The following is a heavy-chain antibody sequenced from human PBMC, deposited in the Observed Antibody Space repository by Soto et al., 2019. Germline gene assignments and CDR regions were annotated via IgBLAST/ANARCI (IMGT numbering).Heavy chain of an antibody. J-gene: IGHJ3*02. Sequence: QVQLVQSGAEVKKPGSSVKVSCKASGGTFSSYAISWVRQAPGQGLEWMGEIIPIFGTANYAQKFQGRVTITADKSTSTAYMELSSLRSEDTAVYYCARGGGYYCSGGSCYSSAAFDIWGQGTMVTVSS. CDR1: GGTFSSYA. CDR3: ARGGGYYCSGGSCYSSAAFDI. CDR2: IIPIFGTA. V-gene: IGHV1-69*06. D-gene: IGHD2-15*01.